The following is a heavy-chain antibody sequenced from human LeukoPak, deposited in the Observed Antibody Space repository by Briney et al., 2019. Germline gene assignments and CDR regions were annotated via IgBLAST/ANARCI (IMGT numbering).Heavy chain of an antibody. CDR2: IDYSGDTT. V-gene: IGHV3-23*01. D-gene: IGHD2-2*01. Sequence: GGSLRLSCAASGFTFSNFAMNWVRQAPGKGLEWVSVIDYSGDTTFDADSVKGRFTTSRDNAKNSLDLQMNSLRAEDTAVYYCARGTVPSRVRSPWETWPATAPSPFDYWGQGTLVTVSS. J-gene: IGHJ4*02. CDR3: ARGTVPSRVRSPWETWPATAPSPFDY. CDR1: GFTFSNFA.